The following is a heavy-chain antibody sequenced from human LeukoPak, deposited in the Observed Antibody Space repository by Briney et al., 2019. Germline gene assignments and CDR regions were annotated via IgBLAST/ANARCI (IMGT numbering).Heavy chain of an antibody. J-gene: IGHJ6*03. Sequence: ASETLSLTCTVSGGSISSYYWSWIRQPAWKGLEWIGRIYTSGSTNYNPSLKSRVTMSVDTSKNQFSLKLSSVTAADTAVYYCAREEAVEPGYYYMDVWGKGTTVTVSS. V-gene: IGHV4-4*07. CDR2: IYTSGST. CDR1: GGSISSYY. CDR3: AREEAVEPGYYYMDV. D-gene: IGHD1-14*01.